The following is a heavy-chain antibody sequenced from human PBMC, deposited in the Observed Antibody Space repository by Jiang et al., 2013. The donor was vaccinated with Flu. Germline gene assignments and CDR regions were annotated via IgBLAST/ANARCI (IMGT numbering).Heavy chain of an antibody. CDR1: GGTFSTYT. J-gene: IGHJ6*02. Sequence: AEVKKPGSSVKVPCKASGGTFSTYTINWVRQAPGQDFEWLGSIIPILGIANYAQKFQDRVTITADKSTSTAYMELSSLTSEDTAVYYCARVDNWNDDYYYGMDVWGQGTTVTVSS. D-gene: IGHD1-20*01. V-gene: IGHV1-69*02. CDR3: ARVDNWNDDYYYGMDV. CDR2: IIPILGIA.